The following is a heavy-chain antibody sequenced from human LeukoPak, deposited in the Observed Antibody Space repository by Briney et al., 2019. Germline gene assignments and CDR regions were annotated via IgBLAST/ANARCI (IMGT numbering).Heavy chain of an antibody. CDR1: GSPFSDSW. D-gene: IGHD3-10*01. CDR2: ITTDGSNR. J-gene: IGHJ6*02. Sequence: PGGSLRLSCVASGSPFSDSWMHWVRQTPGKGLLWVSLITTDGSNRTYADSVKGRFTISRDNAWNTLYLQMNSLRVEGTAVYYCARDRHYTMDAWGQGTTVTVSS. CDR3: ARDRHYTMDA. V-gene: IGHV3-74*03.